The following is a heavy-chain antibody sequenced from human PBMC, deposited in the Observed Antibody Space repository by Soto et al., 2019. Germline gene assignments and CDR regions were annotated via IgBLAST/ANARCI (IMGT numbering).Heavy chain of an antibody. V-gene: IGHV1-18*01. J-gene: IGHJ3*02. Sequence: ISWVRQAPGQGLEWMGWISAYNGNTNYAQKLQGRVTMTTDTSTSTAYMELRSLISADTAVHYCAASFEIWGQGTTVTVSS. CDR3: AASFEI. CDR2: ISAYNGNT.